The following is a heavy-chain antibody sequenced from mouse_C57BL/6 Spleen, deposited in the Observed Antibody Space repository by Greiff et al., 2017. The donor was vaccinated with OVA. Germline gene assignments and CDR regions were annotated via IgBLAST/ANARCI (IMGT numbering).Heavy chain of an antibody. V-gene: IGHV1-85*01. D-gene: IGHD5-1*01. CDR3: ARELPTRYFDV. Sequence: QVQLQQSGPELVKPGASVKLSCKASGYNFTSYDINWVKQRPGQGLELIGWIYPRDGSTKYNEKFKGKATLTVDTSSSTAYMELHSLTSEDAAVYVCARELPTRYFDVWGTGTTVTVSS. CDR1: GYNFTSYD. CDR2: IYPRDGST. J-gene: IGHJ1*03.